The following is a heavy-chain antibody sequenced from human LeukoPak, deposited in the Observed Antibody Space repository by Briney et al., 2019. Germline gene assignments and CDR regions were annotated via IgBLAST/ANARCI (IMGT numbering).Heavy chain of an antibody. D-gene: IGHD6-6*01. CDR2: IKQDGSEK. Sequence: GGSLRLSCAASGFTFSSYWMSWVRQAPGKGLEWVANIKQDGSEKHYVDSVKGRFTISRDNAKKSLFLHMSSLRVEDTAVYYCARGSEYTSSTNYYFDYWGQGTLVTVSS. J-gene: IGHJ4*02. V-gene: IGHV3-7*01. CDR3: ARGSEYTSSTNYYFDY. CDR1: GFTFSSYW.